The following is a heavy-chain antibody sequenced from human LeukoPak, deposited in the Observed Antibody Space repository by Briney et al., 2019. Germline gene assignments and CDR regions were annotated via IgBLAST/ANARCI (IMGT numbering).Heavy chain of an antibody. Sequence: ASVKVSCRASGYTFSDYYMHWVRQAPGQGLEWMGWINPNSGGTNYAQKFQGRVTMTRDTSITTGYMELTRLRSDDTAVYYCARHSLEYYYDSGSYYSWFDPWGQGTLVTVSS. CDR3: ARHSLEYYYDSGSYYSWFDP. V-gene: IGHV1-2*02. CDR2: INPNSGGT. J-gene: IGHJ5*02. CDR1: GYTFSDYY. D-gene: IGHD3-10*01.